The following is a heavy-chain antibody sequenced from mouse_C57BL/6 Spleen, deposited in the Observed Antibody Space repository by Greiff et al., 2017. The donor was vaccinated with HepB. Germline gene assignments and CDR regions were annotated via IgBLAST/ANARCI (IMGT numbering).Heavy chain of an antibody. J-gene: IGHJ2*01. Sequence: LVESGASVKISCKASGYAFSSYWMNWVKQRPGKGLEWIGQIYPGDGDTNYNGKFKGKATLTADKSSSTAYMQLSSLTSEDSAVYFCARNDYGSPFDYWGQGTTLTVSS. CDR1: GYAFSSYW. D-gene: IGHD1-1*01. CDR2: IYPGDGDT. CDR3: ARNDYGSPFDY. V-gene: IGHV1-80*01.